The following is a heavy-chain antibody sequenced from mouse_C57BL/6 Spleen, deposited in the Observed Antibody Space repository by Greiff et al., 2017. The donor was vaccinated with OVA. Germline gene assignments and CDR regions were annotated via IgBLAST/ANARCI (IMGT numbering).Heavy chain of an antibody. J-gene: IGHJ2*01. CDR2: IYPGDGDT. V-gene: IGHV1-80*01. CDR1: GYAFSSYW. Sequence: VQLQQSGADLVKPGASVKISCKASGYAFSSYWMNWVKQRPGKGLEWIGQIYPGDGDTNYNGKFKGKATLTADKASSTAYMQLSSLTSEDSAVYFCARGHTTVVTTNYFDYWGQGTTLTVSS. CDR3: ARGHTTVVTTNYFDY. D-gene: IGHD1-1*01.